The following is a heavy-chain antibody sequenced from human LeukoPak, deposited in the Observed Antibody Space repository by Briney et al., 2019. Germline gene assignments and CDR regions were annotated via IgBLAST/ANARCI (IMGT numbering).Heavy chain of an antibody. D-gene: IGHD3-10*01. CDR2: IKHDGSEK. J-gene: IGHJ6*03. V-gene: IGHV3-7*01. CDR3: AGGYYGSGSYYYYYMDV. CDR1: GLTFSNYW. Sequence: PGGSLRLSCAASGLTFSNYWMSWVRQGPGKGLEWVANIKHDGSEKYYIDSVKGRFTISRDNAKNSVYLQMNSLRAEDTAVYYCAGGYYGSGSYYYYYMDVWGKGTTVTVSS.